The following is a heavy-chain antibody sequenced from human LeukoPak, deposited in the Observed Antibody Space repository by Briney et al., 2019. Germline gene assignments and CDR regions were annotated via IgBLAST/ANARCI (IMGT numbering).Heavy chain of an antibody. CDR1: GFTFSSYW. Sequence: RTGGSLRLSCGASGFTFSSYWMSWIRQPPGKGLEWIGYIYHSGSTYYNPSLKSRVTISVDTSKNQFSLKLSSVTAADTAVYYCARGLTLAVAGFDPWGQGTLVTVSS. V-gene: IGHV4-59*01. CDR2: IYHSGST. J-gene: IGHJ5*02. CDR3: ARGLTLAVAGFDP. D-gene: IGHD6-19*01.